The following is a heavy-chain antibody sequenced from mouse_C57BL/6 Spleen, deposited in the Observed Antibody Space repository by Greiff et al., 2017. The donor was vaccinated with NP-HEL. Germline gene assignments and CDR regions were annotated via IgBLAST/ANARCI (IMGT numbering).Heavy chain of an antibody. CDR2: IDPSDSYT. Sequence: VQLQQPGAELVRPGTSVKLSCKASGYTFTSYWMHWVKQRPGQGLEWIGLIDPSDSYTNYNQKFKGKATLTVDTSSSTAYMQLSSLTSEDSAVYYCARGDYDERAWFAYWGQGTLVTVSA. J-gene: IGHJ3*01. CDR3: ARGDYDERAWFAY. CDR1: GYTFTSYW. V-gene: IGHV1-59*01. D-gene: IGHD2-4*01.